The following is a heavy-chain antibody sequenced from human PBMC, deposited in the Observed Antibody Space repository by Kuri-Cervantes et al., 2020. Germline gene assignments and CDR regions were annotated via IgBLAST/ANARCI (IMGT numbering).Heavy chain of an antibody. V-gene: IGHV4-34*01. CDR3: ARGEQLHYFDY. D-gene: IGHD6-13*01. J-gene: IGHJ4*02. CDR2: INHSGST. CDR1: GGSFSGYY. Sequence: ESLKISCAVYGGSFSGYYWSWIRQPPGKGLEWIGEINHSGSTNYNPSLKSRVTISVDTSKNQFSLKLSSVTAADTAVYYCARGEQLHYFDYWGQGTLVTVSS.